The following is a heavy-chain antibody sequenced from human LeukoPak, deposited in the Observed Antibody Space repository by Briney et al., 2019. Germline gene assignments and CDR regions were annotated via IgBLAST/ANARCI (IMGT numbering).Heavy chain of an antibody. CDR2: IHSDGRIT. CDR3: ARAQDTYNSLYFDY. CDR1: GFTFRSYW. D-gene: IGHD5-24*01. J-gene: IGHJ4*02. Sequence: GGSLRLSCAGSGFTFRSYWMHWVRQAPGKGLVWVSRIHSDGRITTYADSVKGRFTISKDNARNTLYLQMNTLRVEDTAVYYCARAQDTYNSLYFDYWGQGALVTVSS. V-gene: IGHV3-74*01.